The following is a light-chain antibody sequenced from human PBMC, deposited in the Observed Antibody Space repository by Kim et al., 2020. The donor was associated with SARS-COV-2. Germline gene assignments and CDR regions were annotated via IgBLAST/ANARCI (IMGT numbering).Light chain of an antibody. J-gene: IGKJ4*01. CDR2: DAS. Sequence: DIQMTQSPSSLSASVGDRVTITCQASQDISNYLNWYQQKPGKAPKLLIYDASNLETGVPSRFSGSGSGTDFTFTISSLQPEDIATYYCQQYDNFLTFGGGTKLEI. V-gene: IGKV1-33*01. CDR3: QQYDNFLT. CDR1: QDISNY.